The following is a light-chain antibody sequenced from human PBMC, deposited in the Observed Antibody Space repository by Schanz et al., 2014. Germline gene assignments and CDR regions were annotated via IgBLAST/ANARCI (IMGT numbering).Light chain of an antibody. V-gene: IGLV2-8*01. Sequence: QSALTQPPSASGSPGQSVTISCTGTSSDVGAYNYVSWYQQHPGKAPKVMIYEVIKRPSGVPDRFSGSKSGNTASLTVSGLQAEDEADYYCSSYAGSNNLRIFGGGTKLTVL. CDR2: EVI. CDR3: SSYAGSNNLRI. CDR1: SSDVGAYNY. J-gene: IGLJ2*01.